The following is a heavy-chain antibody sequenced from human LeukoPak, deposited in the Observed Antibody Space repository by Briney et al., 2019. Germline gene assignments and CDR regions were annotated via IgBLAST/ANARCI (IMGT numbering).Heavy chain of an antibody. Sequence: SETLSLTCTVSGGSIGSYYWSWIRQPAGKGLEWIGRIYTSGGTVYNPSLKSRVTMSVDTSKNQFSLKLSSVTAADTAVYYCARGDFYSDTSGRGYYFDYWGQGTLVTVSS. CDR3: ARGDFYSDTSGRGYYFDY. J-gene: IGHJ4*02. D-gene: IGHD3-22*01. V-gene: IGHV4-4*07. CDR1: GGSIGSYY. CDR2: IYTSGGT.